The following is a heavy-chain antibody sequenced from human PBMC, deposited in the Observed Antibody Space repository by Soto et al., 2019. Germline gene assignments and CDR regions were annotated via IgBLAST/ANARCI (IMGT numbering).Heavy chain of an antibody. CDR2: INPSGGST. D-gene: IGHD5-12*01. V-gene: IGHV1-46*01. CDR3: ARGRRHSGYGFDY. Sequence: QVQLVQSGAGVKKPGPSVKVSCKAPGYTFPSYNMNWLRKAPGQGLEWRGIINPSGGSTSYAQKFQGRVTMTRDTSTSTVYMELSSLRSEDTAVYYCARGRRHSGYGFDYWGQGTLVTVSS. J-gene: IGHJ4*02. CDR1: GYTFPSYN.